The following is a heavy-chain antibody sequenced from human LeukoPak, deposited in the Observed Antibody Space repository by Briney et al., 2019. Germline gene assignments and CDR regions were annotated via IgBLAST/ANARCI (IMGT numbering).Heavy chain of an antibody. CDR2: IIPIFGTA. CDR3: ARILSDYGDYDDAFDI. V-gene: IGHV1-69*13. J-gene: IGHJ3*02. Sequence: SVKVSCKASGGTFSSYAISWVRQAPGQGLEWMGGIIPIFGTANYAQKFQGRVTITADESTSTAYMELSSLRSDDTAVYYCARILSDYGDYDDAFDIWGQGTMVTVSS. D-gene: IGHD4-17*01. CDR1: GGTFSSYA.